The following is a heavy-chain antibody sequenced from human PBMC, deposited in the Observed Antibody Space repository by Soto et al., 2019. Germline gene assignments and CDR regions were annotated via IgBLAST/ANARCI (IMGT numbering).Heavy chain of an antibody. CDR1: GFTFNSYG. Sequence: QVQLVESGGGVVQPGRSLRLSCAASGFTFNSYGMHWVRQGPGNGLEWVAFISYDSTKTYYADSVKGRCTISRDNSNSALYVQMNSLTGEDTAVYYCARTRSAWSDFHYYSLDVGGQGTTVTVSS. J-gene: IGHJ6*02. CDR2: ISYDSTKT. V-gene: IGHV3-30*03. CDR3: ARTRSAWSDFHYYSLDV. D-gene: IGHD1-26*01.